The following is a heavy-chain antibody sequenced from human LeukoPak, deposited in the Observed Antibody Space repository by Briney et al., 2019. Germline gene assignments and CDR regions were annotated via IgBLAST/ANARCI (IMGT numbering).Heavy chain of an antibody. CDR1: GFTFSNYN. V-gene: IGHV3-48*03. CDR3: ARENKVGYSYAGDC. CDR2: ISSSANTI. J-gene: IGHJ4*02. D-gene: IGHD5-18*01. Sequence: GGSLRLSCAASGFTFSNYNMNWVRQAPGKGLEWISYISSSANTIHYADSVKGRFTISRDNAKNSLYLQMNSLRAEDTAVYYCARENKVGYSYAGDCWGQGTLVTVSS.